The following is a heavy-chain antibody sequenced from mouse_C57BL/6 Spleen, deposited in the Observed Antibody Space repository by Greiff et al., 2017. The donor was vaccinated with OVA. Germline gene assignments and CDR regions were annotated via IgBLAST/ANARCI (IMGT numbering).Heavy chain of an antibody. J-gene: IGHJ4*01. CDR2: IWRGGST. CDR3: AKKNVVANNYAMDY. Sequence: VKLMESGPGLVQPSQSLSITCTVSGFSLTSYGVHWVRQSPGKGLEWLGVIWRGGSTDYNAAFMSRLSITKDNSKSQVFFKMNSLQADDTAIYYCAKKNVVANNYAMDYGGQGTSVTVSS. V-gene: IGHV2-5*01. D-gene: IGHD1-1*01. CDR1: GFSLTSYG.